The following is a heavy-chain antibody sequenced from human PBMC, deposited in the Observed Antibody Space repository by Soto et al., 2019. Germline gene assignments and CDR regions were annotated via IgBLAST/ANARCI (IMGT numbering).Heavy chain of an antibody. CDR3: ARNGVYSLGS. Sequence: QVQLQESGPGLVKPSGTLSLTCAVSGGSISSDNWWNWVRQPPGQGLEWIGEVYRSGSTNYDPSLQSRVTISIDMSKNQCSLPLTSVTAADTAMYYCARNGVYSLGSWGQGTLVTVSS. CDR2: VYRSGST. J-gene: IGHJ4*02. CDR1: GGSISSDNW. D-gene: IGHD4-17*01. V-gene: IGHV4-4*02.